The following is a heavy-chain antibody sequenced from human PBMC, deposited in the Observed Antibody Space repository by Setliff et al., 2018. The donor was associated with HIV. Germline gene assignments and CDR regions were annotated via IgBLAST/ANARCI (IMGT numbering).Heavy chain of an antibody. CDR2: INDNGGA. J-gene: IGHJ4*02. D-gene: IGHD1-1*01. CDR3: ARGRYNGDSYSGGFYYFDH. V-gene: IGHV4-34*01. CDR1: GGSFSDYS. Sequence: SETLSLTCAVSGGSFSDYSWTWLRQPPGKALEWIGHINDNGGANYNPSLTTRATISVATPKNQFFLELTSVTAAETAVYYCARGRYNGDSYSGGFYYFDHWGQGSLVTVSS.